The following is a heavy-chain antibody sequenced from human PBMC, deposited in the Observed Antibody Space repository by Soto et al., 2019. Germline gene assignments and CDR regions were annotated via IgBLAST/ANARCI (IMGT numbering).Heavy chain of an antibody. Sequence: LSLTCTISGGSISGYYWTWIRQSPGKGLEYIGYVYNGNTNYNPSLNSRVTISVDTSKNQFSLKLSSVTAADTAVYYCARLPSGSFPYYFYYCGQGTLVTVSS. J-gene: IGHJ4*02. CDR2: VYNGNT. D-gene: IGHD1-26*01. CDR3: ARLPSGSFPYYFYY. CDR1: GGSISGYY. V-gene: IGHV4-59*08.